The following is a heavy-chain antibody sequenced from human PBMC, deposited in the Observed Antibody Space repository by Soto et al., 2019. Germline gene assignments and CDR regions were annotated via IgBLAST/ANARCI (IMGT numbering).Heavy chain of an antibody. D-gene: IGHD1-20*01. V-gene: IGHV1-2*02. CDR3: ARVGNWNHYYFDY. CDR2: INPNSGGT. Sequence: ASVKVSCKASGYTFTGYYMHWVRQAPGQGLEWMGWINPNSGGTNYAQKFQGRVTMTRDTSISTAYMELSRLRSDDTAVYYCARVGNWNHYYFDYWGQGTLVTVSS. CDR1: GYTFTGYY. J-gene: IGHJ4*02.